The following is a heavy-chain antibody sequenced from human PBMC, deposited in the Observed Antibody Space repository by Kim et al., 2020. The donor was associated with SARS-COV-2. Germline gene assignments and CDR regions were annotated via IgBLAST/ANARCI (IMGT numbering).Heavy chain of an antibody. V-gene: IGHV1-18*04. J-gene: IGHJ4*02. CDR1: GYTFTSYG. CDR2: ISAYNGNT. D-gene: IGHD6-13*01. CDR3: ARDEGQYSSSWSHFDY. Sequence: ASVKVSCKASGYTFTSYGISWVRQAPGQGLEWMGWISAYNGNTNYAQKLQGRVTMTTDTSTSTAYMELRSLRSDDTAVYYCARDEGQYSSSWSHFDYWGQGTLVTVSS.